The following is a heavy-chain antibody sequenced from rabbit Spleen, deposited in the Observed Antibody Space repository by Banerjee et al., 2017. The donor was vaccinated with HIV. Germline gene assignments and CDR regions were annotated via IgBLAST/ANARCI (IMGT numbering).Heavy chain of an antibody. V-gene: IGHV1S7*01. CDR1: GFTLSSYY. CDR3: VRGASSSGYYNL. Sequence: HLKESGGGLVQPGGSLKLSCTASGFTLSSYYMNWARQAPGKGLEWIGYIDPVFGITYYASWVNGRFTISTHNAQNTLYLQLNSLTAADTATYFCVRGASSSGYYNLWGPGTLVTVS. CDR2: IDPVFGIT. J-gene: IGHJ4*01. D-gene: IGHD1-1*01.